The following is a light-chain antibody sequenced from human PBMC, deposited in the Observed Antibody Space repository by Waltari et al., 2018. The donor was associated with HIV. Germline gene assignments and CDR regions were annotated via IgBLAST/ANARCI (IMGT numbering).Light chain of an antibody. CDR1: SSHVATYKL. Sequence: QSALTQPASVSGSPGQSITISCTRTSSHVATYKLVSWYQQHPGKAPKLMIYEVSKRPSGVSDRFSGSKSGDTASLTISGLQAEDEADYYCCSYVSNVIFGGGTKLTVL. J-gene: IGLJ2*01. CDR2: EVS. CDR3: CSYVSNVI. V-gene: IGLV2-23*02.